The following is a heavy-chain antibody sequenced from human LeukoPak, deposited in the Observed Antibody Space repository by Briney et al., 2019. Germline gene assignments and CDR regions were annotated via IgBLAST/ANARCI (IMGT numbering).Heavy chain of an antibody. CDR3: ARTYGSSGLGYFDL. V-gene: IGHV4-59*01. D-gene: IGHD6-13*01. CDR1: GGSISSYY. Sequence: SETLSLTCTVSGGSISSYYWIWLRQPPGKGLEGIGYIYYSGSTNYSPSLKSRLTISVDTSKNQFSLKLSSVTAADTAVYYCARTYGSSGLGYFDLWGRGTLVTVSS. CDR2: IYYSGST. J-gene: IGHJ2*01.